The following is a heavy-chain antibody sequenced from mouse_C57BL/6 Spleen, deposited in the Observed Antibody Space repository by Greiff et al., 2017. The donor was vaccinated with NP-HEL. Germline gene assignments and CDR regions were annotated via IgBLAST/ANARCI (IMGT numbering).Heavy chain of an antibody. D-gene: IGHD2-3*01. J-gene: IGHJ3*01. Sequence: QVQLQQPGAELVKPGASVKVSCKASGYTFTSYWMHWVKQRPGQGLEWIGRIHPSDSDTNYNQKFKGKATLTVDKSSSTAYMQLSSLTSEDSAVCYCAIGDGYYAWFAYWGQGTLVTVSA. CDR1: GYTFTSYW. CDR3: AIGDGYYAWFAY. CDR2: IHPSDSDT. V-gene: IGHV1-74*01.